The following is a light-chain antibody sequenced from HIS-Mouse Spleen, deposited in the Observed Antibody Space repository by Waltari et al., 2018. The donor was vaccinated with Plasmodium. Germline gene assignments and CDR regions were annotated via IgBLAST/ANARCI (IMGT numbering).Light chain of an antibody. J-gene: IGLJ2*01. V-gene: IGLV2-23*01. Sequence: QSALTQPASVSGSPGQSITLSCTGTSSDGGSYNLVSWYQQHPGKAPKLMIYEGSKRPSGVSNRFSGSKSGNTASLTISGLQAEDEADYYCCSYAGSRMVFGGGTKLTVL. CDR1: SSDGGSYNL. CDR3: CSYAGSRMV. CDR2: EGS.